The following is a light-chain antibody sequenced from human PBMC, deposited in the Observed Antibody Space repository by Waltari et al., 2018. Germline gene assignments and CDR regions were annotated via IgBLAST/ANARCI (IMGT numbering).Light chain of an antibody. CDR1: ESVGSTY. Sequence: EIVLTQSPGTLSLSPGERATLSCRASESVGSTYISWYQHKSGQAPRLLIYGASSRAPGIPDRFSGGGFGTDFTLTISRLEPEDFALYYCQQYYGSPGTFGPGTKLEIK. V-gene: IGKV3-20*01. J-gene: IGKJ2*01. CDR3: QQYYGSPGT. CDR2: GAS.